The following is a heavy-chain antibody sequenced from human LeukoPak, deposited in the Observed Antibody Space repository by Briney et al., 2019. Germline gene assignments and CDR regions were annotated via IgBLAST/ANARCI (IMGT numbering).Heavy chain of an antibody. D-gene: IGHD4-11*01. V-gene: IGHV3-43*01. CDR2: ISWDGDSR. CDR3: AKDYSGKFRGFVSFVDF. CDR1: GFTFDDYT. J-gene: IGHJ4*02. Sequence: QPGGSLRLSCAASGFTFDDYTMHWIRQSPGKGLEWVALISWDGDSRYYRESVKGRFTISRDNKKQSLYLQMDSLSPEDAAIYYCAKDYSGKFRGFVSFVDFWGQGSLVTVSS.